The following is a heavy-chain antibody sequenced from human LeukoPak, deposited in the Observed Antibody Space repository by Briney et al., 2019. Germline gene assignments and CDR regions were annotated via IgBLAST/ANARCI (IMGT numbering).Heavy chain of an antibody. D-gene: IGHD3-22*01. J-gene: IGHJ6*03. Sequence: GGSLRLSSAASGFTFTIHTMHWVRQAPRKGLEWVSHISSTRSATYYADSVKGRFTISRDNAKKSLYLQMNSLRGEDTGVYYCANVVTGREYKYMGVWGKGTTVTVSS. CDR3: ANVVTGREYKYMGV. CDR1: GFTFTIHT. CDR2: ISSTRSAT. V-gene: IGHV3-48*01.